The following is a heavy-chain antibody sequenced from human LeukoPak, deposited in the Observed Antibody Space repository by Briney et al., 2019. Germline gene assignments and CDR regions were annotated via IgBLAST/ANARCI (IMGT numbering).Heavy chain of an antibody. J-gene: IGHJ4*02. Sequence: PGGSLRLSCAASGFTFSSYAMTWVRQAPGKGLEWVSAISGSGGSTYYAASVKGRFTISRDNSKNSLYLQIISLTTDDSGLYYCVKDQPVLSYWGQGTLVTVSS. V-gene: IGHV3-23*01. CDR1: GFTFSSYA. CDR2: ISGSGGST. CDR3: VKDQPVLSY. D-gene: IGHD3-16*02.